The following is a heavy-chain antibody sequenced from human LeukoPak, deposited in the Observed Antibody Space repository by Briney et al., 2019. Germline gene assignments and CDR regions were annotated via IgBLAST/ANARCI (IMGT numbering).Heavy chain of an antibody. V-gene: IGHV3-13*01. CDR2: VGASGDI. CDR3: AGEVFGVVMADYYYYYIDV. CDR1: GFYSSNYD. Sequence: PGGSLRLSCAASGFYSSNYDIHWVRQAAGKGLEWVSVVGASGDIFFAISVKGRFTVSREHAKNSLYLQMNSLRAEDTAVYYCAGEVFGVVMADYYYYYIDVWGKGTTVTVSS. J-gene: IGHJ6*03. D-gene: IGHD3-3*01.